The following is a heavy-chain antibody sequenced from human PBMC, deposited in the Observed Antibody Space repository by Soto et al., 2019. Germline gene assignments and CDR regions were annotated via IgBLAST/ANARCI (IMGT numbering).Heavy chain of an antibody. D-gene: IGHD3-10*01. J-gene: IGHJ6*02. Sequence: ASVKVSCKASGYTFTGAYIHWVRQAPGQGLEWMGCINPNSGGTEFAQKFQGRVIVTRDTSITTVYMEVNSLRSDDTGVYYCARAFTKHSYGVDVWGQGTAVTVSS. CDR1: GYTFTGAY. CDR3: ARAFTKHSYGVDV. CDR2: INPNSGGT. V-gene: IGHV1-2*02.